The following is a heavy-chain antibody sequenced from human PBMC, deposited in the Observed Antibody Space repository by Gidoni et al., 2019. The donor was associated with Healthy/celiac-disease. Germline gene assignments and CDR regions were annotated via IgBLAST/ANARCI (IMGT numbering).Heavy chain of an antibody. CDR3: ARDRLLWFGVSRGRGWFDP. CDR2: INHSGST. J-gene: IGHJ5*02. V-gene: IGHV4-34*01. Sequence: QVQLQQWRAGPLKPSETLSRTCAVDGGSFSGYSWRWIRQPSGKGLEWIGEINHSGSTNYNPALKSRVTISVDTSKNQFSLKLSSVTAADTAVDYCARDRLLWFGVSRGRGWFDPWGQGTLVTVSS. CDR1: GGSFSGYS. D-gene: IGHD3-10*01.